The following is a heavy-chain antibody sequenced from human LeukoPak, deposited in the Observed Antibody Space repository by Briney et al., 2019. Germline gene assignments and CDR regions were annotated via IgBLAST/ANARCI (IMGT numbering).Heavy chain of an antibody. V-gene: IGHV1-18*01. CDR1: GYTFTSYG. CDR2: ISAYNGNT. J-gene: IGHJ5*02. CDR3: ARVGIGYDFWTLMSWFDP. Sequence: ASVKVSCKASGYTFTSYGISWVRQAPGQGLEWMGWISAYNGNTNYAQKLQGRVTMTTDTSTSTAYMELRSLRSDDTAVYYCARVGIGYDFWTLMSWFDPWGQGTLVTVSS. D-gene: IGHD3-3*01.